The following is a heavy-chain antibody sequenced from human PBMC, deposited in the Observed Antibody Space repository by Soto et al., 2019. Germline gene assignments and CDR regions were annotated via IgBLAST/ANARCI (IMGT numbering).Heavy chain of an antibody. V-gene: IGHV1-18*01. CDR2: ISAYNGNT. D-gene: IGHD2-2*02. CDR3: AGGYCSSTSCYKVWFDP. CDR1: GYTFTSYG. Sequence: ASVKVSCKASGYTFTSYGISWVRQAPGQGLEWMGWISAYNGNTNYAQKLQGRVTMTTDTSTSTAYMELRSLGSDDTAVYYCAGGYCSSTSCYKVWFDPWGQGTLVTVSS. J-gene: IGHJ5*02.